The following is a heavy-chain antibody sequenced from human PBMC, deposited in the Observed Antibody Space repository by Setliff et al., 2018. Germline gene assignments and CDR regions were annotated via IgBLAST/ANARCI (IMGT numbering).Heavy chain of an antibody. D-gene: IGHD2-8*01. CDR3: ARRGNGGTLDV. V-gene: IGHV5-51*01. Sequence: PGESLKISCKGSGYTFTNYWIAWVRQVPGKGLEYMGIIYPADSDTTYSPSFQGRVTISADKSIDTAYLQWSSLKASDTAMYYCARRGNGGTLDVWGKGTTVTVSS. J-gene: IGHJ6*04. CDR2: IYPADSDT. CDR1: GYTFTNYW.